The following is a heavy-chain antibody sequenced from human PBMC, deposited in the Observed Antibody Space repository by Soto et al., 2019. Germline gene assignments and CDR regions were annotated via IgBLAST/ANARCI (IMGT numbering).Heavy chain of an antibody. CDR2: IYYNGDT. CDR3: ARHYYGSGSYWNFVY. V-gene: IGHV4-39*01. Sequence: SETLSLTCAVSGGSISSSSYYWGWIRQPPGKGLEWIGSIYYNGDTYYNPSLKSRVTISVDTSKIQFSLKLSSVTAADTAVYYCARHYYGSGSYWNFVYWGQGTLVTVSS. J-gene: IGHJ4*02. CDR1: GGSISSSSYY. D-gene: IGHD3-10*01.